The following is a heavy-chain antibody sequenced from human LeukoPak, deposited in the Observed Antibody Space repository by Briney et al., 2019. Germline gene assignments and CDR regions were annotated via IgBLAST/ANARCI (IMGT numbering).Heavy chain of an antibody. CDR3: ARDPTDLTGDY. D-gene: IGHD1-14*01. V-gene: IGHV4-4*08. CDR1: GGSISGSY. J-gene: IGHJ4*02. Sequence: SETLSLTCTVSGGSISGSYWSWIRQPPGKGLEWIAYMYNSGSTNYNPSLKSRVTISVDTSKNQFSLKLSSVTAADTAVYYCARDPTDLTGDYWGQGTLVTVSS. CDR2: MYNSGST.